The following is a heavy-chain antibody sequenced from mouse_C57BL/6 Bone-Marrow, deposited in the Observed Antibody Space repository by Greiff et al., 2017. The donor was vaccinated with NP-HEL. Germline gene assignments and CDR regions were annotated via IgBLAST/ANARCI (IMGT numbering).Heavy chain of an antibody. CDR1: GFPFTSGYY. J-gene: IGHJ2*01. D-gene: IGHD3-2*02. CDR3: AGDSSGYGDFDY. V-gene: IGHV12-3*01. CDR2: ITHGGDT. Sequence: VQLQQSGPGLVKPSQSLFLTCSITGFPFTSGYYWIWIRHSPGKPLEWMWYITHGGDTFYNPSLQSPISITRETSKNQFFLQLNSVTTEDTAMYYGAGDSSGYGDFDYWGQGTTLTVSA.